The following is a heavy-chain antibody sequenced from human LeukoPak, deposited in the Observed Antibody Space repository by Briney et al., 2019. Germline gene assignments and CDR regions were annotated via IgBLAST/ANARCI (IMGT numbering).Heavy chain of an antibody. CDR3: ARVGRGADYFDY. V-gene: IGHV4-39*01. J-gene: IGHJ4*02. CDR1: GDSISSSSSY. Sequence: SETLSLTCTVSGDSISSSSSYWGWIRQPPGKGLEWIGSIYYSGNTYYNTSLKSRVTISVDTSKNQFSLKLNSVTAADTAVYYCARVGRGADYFDYWGQGTLVTVSS. D-gene: IGHD1-26*01. CDR2: IYYSGNT.